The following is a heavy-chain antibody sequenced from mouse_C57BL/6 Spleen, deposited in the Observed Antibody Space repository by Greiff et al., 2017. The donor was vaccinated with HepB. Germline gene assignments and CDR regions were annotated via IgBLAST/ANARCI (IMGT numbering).Heavy chain of an antibody. D-gene: IGHD2-14*01. V-gene: IGHV7-3*01. J-gene: IGHJ1*03. Sequence: EVMLVESGGGLVQPGGSLSLSCAASGFTFTDYYMSWVRQPPGKALEWLGFIRNKANGYTTEYSASVKGRFTISRDNSQSILYLQMNALRAEDSATYYCARYRAVRWYFDVWGTGTTVTVSS. CDR3: ARYRAVRWYFDV. CDR1: GFTFTDYY. CDR2: IRNKANGYTT.